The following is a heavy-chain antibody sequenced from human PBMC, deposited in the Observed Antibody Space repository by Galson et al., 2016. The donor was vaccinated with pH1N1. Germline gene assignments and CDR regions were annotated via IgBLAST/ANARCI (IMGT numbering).Heavy chain of an antibody. CDR1: GFSLSTFGVR. Sequence: PALVKPTQTLKLTCTFSGFSLSTFGVRVSWIRQSPGKALEWLARIDWDDAKFYSPSLKTRLTISKDTSKDQVVLTMTNMDPVDTGTYYCARMGVASGGRYYYGMDVWGQGTTVTVSS. D-gene: IGHD3-10*01. V-gene: IGHV2-70*04. J-gene: IGHJ6*02. CDR3: ARMGVASGGRYYYGMDV. CDR2: IDWDDAK.